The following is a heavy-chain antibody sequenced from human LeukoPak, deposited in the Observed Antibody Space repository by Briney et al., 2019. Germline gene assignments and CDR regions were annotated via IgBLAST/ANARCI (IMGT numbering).Heavy chain of an antibody. Sequence: GSLRLSCAASGFTFSSYWMSWVRQAPGKGLEWVANIKQDGSEKYYVDSVKGRFTISRDNAKNSLYLQMNSLRAEDTAVYYCARDECSSTSCYTGYFQHWGQGTLVTVSS. CDR1: GFTFSSYW. J-gene: IGHJ1*01. CDR2: IKQDGSEK. D-gene: IGHD2-2*02. CDR3: ARDECSSTSCYTGYFQH. V-gene: IGHV3-7*01.